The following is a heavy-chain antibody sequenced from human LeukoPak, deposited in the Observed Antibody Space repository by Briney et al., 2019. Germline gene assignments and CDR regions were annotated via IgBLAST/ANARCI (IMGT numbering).Heavy chain of an antibody. J-gene: IGHJ4*02. Sequence: GGSLRFSCAASGFTFSSYSMNWVRQAPGKGLEWVSSISSSSSYIYYADSVKGRFTISRDNAKNSLYLQMNSLRAEDTAVYYCAREVGTYYDSSGYYGPFDYWGQGTLVTVSS. CDR2: ISSSSSYI. CDR3: AREVGTYYDSSGYYGPFDY. CDR1: GFTFSSYS. V-gene: IGHV3-21*01. D-gene: IGHD3-22*01.